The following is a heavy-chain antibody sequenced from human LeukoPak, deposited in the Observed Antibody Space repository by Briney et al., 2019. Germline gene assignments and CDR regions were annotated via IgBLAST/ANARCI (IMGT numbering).Heavy chain of an antibody. V-gene: IGHV4-39*01. CDR2: IYYTGST. CDR1: GGSGDSVSSSTYY. D-gene: IGHD3-9*01. J-gene: IGHJ4*02. CDR3: ASLSKGRYFDYIFDY. Sequence: SGTLSLTCTVSGGSGDSVSSSTYYWGWIRQPPGKGLERIGNIYYTGSTYYNPSLKSRVTMSVDTSKHQFSLKVSSVTAADTAVYYCASLSKGRYFDYIFDYWGQGTLVTVSS.